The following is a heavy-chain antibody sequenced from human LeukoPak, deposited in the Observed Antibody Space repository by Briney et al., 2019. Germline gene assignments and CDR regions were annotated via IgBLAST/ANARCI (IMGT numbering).Heavy chain of an antibody. D-gene: IGHD5-12*01. V-gene: IGHV4-59*02. CDR2: NYNSGST. CDR1: GGSVSSYY. CDR3: ASHSGYDYFDY. Sequence: SETLSLTCTVSGGSVSSYYWSWIRQPPGKGLEWIGYNYNSGSTNYNPSLKSRVTISVDTSKNQFSLKLSSVTAADTAVYYCASHSGYDYFDYWGQGTLVTVSS. J-gene: IGHJ4*02.